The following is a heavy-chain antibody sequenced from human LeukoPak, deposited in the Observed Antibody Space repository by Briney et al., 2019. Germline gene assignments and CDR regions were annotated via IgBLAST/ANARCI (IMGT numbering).Heavy chain of an antibody. V-gene: IGHV3-21*01. Sequence: GGSLRLSCAASGFTFSTYSMNWVRQAPGKGLEWVSSISSSSSYIYYADSVKGRFTISRDNAKNSQYLQMNSLRAEDTAVYYCQVVGATREYYFDYWGQGTLVTVSS. J-gene: IGHJ4*02. CDR2: ISSSSSYI. CDR1: GFTFSTYS. CDR3: QVVGATREYYFDY. D-gene: IGHD1-26*01.